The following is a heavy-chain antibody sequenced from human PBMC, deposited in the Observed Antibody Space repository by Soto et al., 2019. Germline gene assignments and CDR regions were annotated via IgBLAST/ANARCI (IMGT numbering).Heavy chain of an antibody. V-gene: IGHV4-31*03. D-gene: IGHD6-13*01. CDR1: GGSISSGGYY. Sequence: RSLTCTVSGGSISSGGYYWSWIRQHPGKGLEWIGYIYYSGSTYYNPSLKSRVTISVDTSKNQFSLKLSSVTAADTAVYYCASIAAAGKPNDESYFDYWGQGTLVTVYS. J-gene: IGHJ4*02. CDR2: IYYSGST. CDR3: ASIAAAGKPNDESYFDY.